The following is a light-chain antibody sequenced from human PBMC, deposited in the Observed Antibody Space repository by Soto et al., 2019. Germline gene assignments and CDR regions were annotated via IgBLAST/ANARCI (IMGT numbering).Light chain of an antibody. CDR1: SSNIGAGYD. CDR3: RSYDNSLGGYV. V-gene: IGLV1-40*01. CDR2: GNS. Sequence: QSVLTQPPSVSGAPGQGVTMSCTGSSSNIGAGYDVHWYQHLPGTAPKLLIYGNSNRPSGVPDRFSGSKSATSASLAIIGLQLEEEADYYCRSYDNSLGGYVFGSGTKVTVL. J-gene: IGLJ1*01.